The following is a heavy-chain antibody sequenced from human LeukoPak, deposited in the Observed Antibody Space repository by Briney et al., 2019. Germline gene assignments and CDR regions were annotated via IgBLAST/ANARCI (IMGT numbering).Heavy chain of an antibody. D-gene: IGHD1-26*01. J-gene: IGHJ6*02. V-gene: IGHV1-69*13. Sequence: ASVKVSCKASGGTFSSYAISWVRQAPGQGLEWMGGIIPIFGTANYAQKFQGRVTITADESTSTAYMELSSLRSEDTAVYYCAGDQRHGSNYYYYGMDVWGQGTTVTVSS. CDR2: IIPIFGTA. CDR1: GGTFSSYA. CDR3: AGDQRHGSNYYYYGMDV.